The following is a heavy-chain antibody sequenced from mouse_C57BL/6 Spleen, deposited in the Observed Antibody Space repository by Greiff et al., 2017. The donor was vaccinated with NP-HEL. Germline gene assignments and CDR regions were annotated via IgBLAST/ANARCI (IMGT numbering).Heavy chain of an antibody. CDR2: IDPETGGT. J-gene: IGHJ4*01. Sequence: QVQLKQSGAELVRPGASVTLSCKASGYTFTDYEMHWVKQTPVHGLEWIGAIDPETGGTAYNQKFKGKAILTADKSSSTAYMELRSLTSEDSAVYYCTRGVYYYGEDYWGQGTSVTVSS. CDR1: GYTFTDYE. CDR3: TRGVYYYGEDY. V-gene: IGHV1-15*01.